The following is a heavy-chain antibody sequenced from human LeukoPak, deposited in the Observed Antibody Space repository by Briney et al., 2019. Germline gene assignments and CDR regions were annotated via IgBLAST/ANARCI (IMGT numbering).Heavy chain of an antibody. J-gene: IGHJ6*02. V-gene: IGHV3-15*01. Sequence: GGSLRLSCAASGFTFSNAWMSWVRQAPGKGLEWVGRIKSKTDGGTTDYAAPVKGRFTISRDDSKNTLYLQMNSLKTEDTAAYYCTTRGSSGSNNYYYYGMDVWGQGTTVTVSS. CDR2: IKSKTDGGTT. CDR3: TTRGSSGSNNYYYYGMDV. D-gene: IGHD3-10*01. CDR1: GFTFSNAW.